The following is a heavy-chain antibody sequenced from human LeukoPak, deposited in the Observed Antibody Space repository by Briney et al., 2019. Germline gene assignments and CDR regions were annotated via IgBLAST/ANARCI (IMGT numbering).Heavy chain of an antibody. J-gene: IGHJ4*02. CDR2: ISGSGGST. D-gene: IGHD3-9*01. CDR3: AKDAPIEYYDILTGFDY. CDR1: GFTFSSYA. V-gene: IGHV3-23*01. Sequence: GGPLRLSCAASGFTFSSYAMSWVRQAPGKGLEWVSAISGSGGSTYYADSVKGRFTISRDNSKNTLYLQMNSLRAEDTAVYYCAKDAPIEYYDILTGFDYWGQGTLVTVSS.